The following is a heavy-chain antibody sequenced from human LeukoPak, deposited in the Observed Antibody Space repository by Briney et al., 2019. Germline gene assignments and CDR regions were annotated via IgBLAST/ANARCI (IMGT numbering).Heavy chain of an antibody. V-gene: IGHV4-30-2*01. D-gene: IGHD2-21*01. CDR3: ARGEGDYLNWFDP. CDR2: IYHSGST. CDR1: GGSISSGGYS. J-gene: IGHJ5*02. Sequence: PSQTLSLTCAVSGGSISSGGYSWSWIRQPPGKGLEWIGYIYHSGSTYYNPSLKSRVTISVDRSKNQFSLKLSSVTAADAAVYYCARGEGDYLNWFDPWGQGTRVTVSS.